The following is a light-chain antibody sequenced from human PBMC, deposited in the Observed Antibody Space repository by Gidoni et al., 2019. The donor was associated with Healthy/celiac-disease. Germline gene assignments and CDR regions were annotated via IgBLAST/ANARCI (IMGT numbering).Light chain of an antibody. J-gene: IGKJ5*01. CDR1: ESVSSN. CDR3: QQYNNWPPIT. CDR2: GAA. V-gene: IGKV3-15*01. Sequence: EIVMTQSPATLSVSPGERATLSCRASESVSSNLSWYQQKPGQAPRLLISGAATRATGIPARFSGSGSGTEFTLTISRLQSEDFAVYYCQQYNNWPPITFGQGTRLEIK.